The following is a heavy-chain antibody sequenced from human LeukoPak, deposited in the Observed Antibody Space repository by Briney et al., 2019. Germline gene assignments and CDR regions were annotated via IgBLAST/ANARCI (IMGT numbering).Heavy chain of an antibody. CDR3: ARGRVAYSAYYFDY. CDR1: GDSITNYF. D-gene: IGHD2-15*01. Sequence: PSETLSLTCTVSGDSITNYFWSWIRQPPGKGLEWIGYIYYTGNTNYKPSLKSRVTISVDTSTNQFSLRLRSVTAADTAMYYCARGRVAYSAYYFDYWGRGTLVTVSS. CDR2: IYYTGNT. V-gene: IGHV4-59*01. J-gene: IGHJ4*02.